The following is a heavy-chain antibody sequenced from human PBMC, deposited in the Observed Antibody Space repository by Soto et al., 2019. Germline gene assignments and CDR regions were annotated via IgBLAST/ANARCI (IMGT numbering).Heavy chain of an antibody. J-gene: IGHJ3*02. CDR1: GGTFSSYA. D-gene: IGHD2-15*01. CDR3: ARGTIVVVVAAIPDAFDI. Sequence: ASVKVSCKASGGTFSSYAISWVRQAPGQGLEWMGGIIPIFGTANYAQKFQGRVTITADESTSTAYMELSSLRSEDTAVYYCARGTIVVVVAAIPDAFDIWGQGTMVTVSS. CDR2: IIPIFGTA. V-gene: IGHV1-69*13.